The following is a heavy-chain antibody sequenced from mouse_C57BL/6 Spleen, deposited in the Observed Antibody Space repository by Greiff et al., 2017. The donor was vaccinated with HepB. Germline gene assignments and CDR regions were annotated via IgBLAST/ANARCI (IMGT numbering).Heavy chain of an antibody. CDR3: AVYYCSS. J-gene: IGHJ3*01. V-gene: IGHV1-54*01. CDR1: GYAFTNYL. Sequence: QVQLKESGAELVRPGTSVKVSCKASGYAFTNYLIEWVKQRPGQGLEWIGVINPGSGGTNYNEKFKGKATLTADKSSSTAYMQLSSLTSEDSAVYFCAVYYCSSWGQGTLVTVSA. D-gene: IGHD1-1*01. CDR2: INPGSGGT.